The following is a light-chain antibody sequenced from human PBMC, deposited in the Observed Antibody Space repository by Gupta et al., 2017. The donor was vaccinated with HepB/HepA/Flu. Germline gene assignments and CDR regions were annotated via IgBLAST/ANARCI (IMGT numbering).Light chain of an antibody. CDR1: SSDVGAYNY. CDR2: DVS. Sequence: QSALTQPASVSGSPGQSITISCTGTSSDVGAYNYVSWYQQHPGKAPKLMIYDVSSRPLGVSNRFSGSKSGNTASLTISGLQAEDEADYYCSSYTSSSTLVFGGGTKLTVL. CDR3: SSYTSSSTLV. J-gene: IGLJ2*01. V-gene: IGLV2-14*01.